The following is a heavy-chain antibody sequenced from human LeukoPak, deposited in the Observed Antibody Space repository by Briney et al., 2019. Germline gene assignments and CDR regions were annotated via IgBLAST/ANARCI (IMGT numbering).Heavy chain of an antibody. Sequence: SETLSLTCTVSGGSISSSSYYWGWIRQPPGKGLEWIGSIYYSGSTYYNPSLKSRVTISVDTSKNQFSLKLSSVTAADTAVYYCARDHYYDSSGYCLDYWGQGTLVTVSS. CDR1: GGSISSSSYY. V-gene: IGHV4-39*02. CDR2: IYYSGST. J-gene: IGHJ4*02. CDR3: ARDHYYDSSGYCLDY. D-gene: IGHD3-22*01.